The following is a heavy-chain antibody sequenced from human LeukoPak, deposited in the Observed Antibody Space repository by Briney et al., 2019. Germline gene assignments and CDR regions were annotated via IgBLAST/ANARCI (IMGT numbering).Heavy chain of an antibody. J-gene: IGHJ6*03. V-gene: IGHV4-30-4*08. Sequence: PSETLSLTCTVSGGSISSGDYYWSWIRQPPGKGLEWIGYIYYSGNTYYNPSLKSRVTISVDTSKNQFSLKLSSVTAADTAVYYCARGPFYYYYMDVWGKGTTVTVSS. CDR1: GGSISSGDYY. CDR2: IYYSGNT. CDR3: ARGPFYYYYMDV.